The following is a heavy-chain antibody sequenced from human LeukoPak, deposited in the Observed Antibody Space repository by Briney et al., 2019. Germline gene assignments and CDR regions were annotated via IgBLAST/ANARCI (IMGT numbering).Heavy chain of an antibody. CDR2: VYYSGTT. J-gene: IGHJ4*02. V-gene: IGHV4-59*01. CDR3: ARATKTTANSFDY. CDR1: DGSISRYY. Sequence: PSETLSLTCTVSDGSISRYYWNWIRQPPGKALEWIGYVYYSGTTNYNPSLKSRVTISVDTSKNQFSLKLSSVTAADTAVYYCARATKTTANSFDYWGQGTLVTVSS. D-gene: IGHD4-17*01.